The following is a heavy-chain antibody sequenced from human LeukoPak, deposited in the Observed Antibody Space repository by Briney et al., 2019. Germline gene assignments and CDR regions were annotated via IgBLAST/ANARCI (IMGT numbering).Heavy chain of an antibody. CDR2: FHTAGDT. Sequence: GRSLTLSCASSGFTFSNYDMHWVRQVTAKGLEWVAAFHTAGDTHYSGSVKGRFPTSRENAKNSFYLQMNNMRAGGTAIYYCARGSCSSSSCYERVNGLDVWGQGTPVTVSS. J-gene: IGHJ6*02. V-gene: IGHV3-13*01. CDR1: GFTFSNYD. D-gene: IGHD2-2*01. CDR3: ARGSCSSSSCYERVNGLDV.